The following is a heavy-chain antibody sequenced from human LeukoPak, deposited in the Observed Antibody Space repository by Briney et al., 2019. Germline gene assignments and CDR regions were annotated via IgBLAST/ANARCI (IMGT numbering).Heavy chain of an antibody. CDR1: GGSISSSSYY. D-gene: IGHD1-26*01. V-gene: IGHV4-39*01. J-gene: IGHJ3*02. CDR2: IYYTGTT. Sequence: SETLSLTCTVSGGSISSSSYYWGWIRQPPGKGLEWIGSIYYTGTTYYKPSLKSRVSISVDRSKNRISLSLSSVTAADTAVYYCARRGSYYVGDAFDIWGQGTMVTVSS. CDR3: ARRGSYYVGDAFDI.